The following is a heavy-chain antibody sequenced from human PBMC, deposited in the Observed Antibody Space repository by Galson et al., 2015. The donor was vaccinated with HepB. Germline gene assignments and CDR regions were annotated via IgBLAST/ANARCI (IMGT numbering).Heavy chain of an antibody. CDR1: GFTFSSYW. D-gene: IGHD3-10*01. V-gene: IGHV3-74*01. Sequence: SLRLSCAASGFTFSSYWMHWVRQAPGKGLVWVSRINSDGSSTSYADSVKGRFTISRDNAKNSLYLQKNSLRAEDTAVYYCGGDDRVDRYYYYYMDVWGKGTTVTVSS. J-gene: IGHJ6*03. CDR2: INSDGSST. CDR3: GGDDRVDRYYYYYMDV.